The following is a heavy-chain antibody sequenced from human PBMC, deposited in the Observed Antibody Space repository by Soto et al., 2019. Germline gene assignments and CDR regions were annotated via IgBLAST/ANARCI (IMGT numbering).Heavy chain of an antibody. Sequence: GGSLRLSCAASGFTFSSYSMNWVRQAPGKGLEWVSYISSSSSTIYYADSVKGRFTISRDNAKNSLYLQMNSLRAEDTAVYYCARASFIAADGNFGVYYYYYMDAWGKGTTVTVSS. CDR1: GFTFSSYS. J-gene: IGHJ6*03. CDR2: ISSSSSTI. V-gene: IGHV3-48*01. D-gene: IGHD6-13*01. CDR3: ARASFIAADGNFGVYYYYYMDA.